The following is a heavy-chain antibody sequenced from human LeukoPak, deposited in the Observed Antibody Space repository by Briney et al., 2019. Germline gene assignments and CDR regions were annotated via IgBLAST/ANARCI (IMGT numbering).Heavy chain of an antibody. CDR1: GYSISSGYY. J-gene: IGHJ4*02. CDR2: IYHSGST. Sequence: PSETLSLTCAVSGYSISSGYYWGWIRQPPGKGLEWIGSIYHSGSTYYNPSLKSRVTISVDTSKNQFSPKLSSVTAADTAVYYCARVGSVAVAGPFDYWGQGTLVTVSS. V-gene: IGHV4-38-2*01. CDR3: ARVGSVAVAGPFDY. D-gene: IGHD6-19*01.